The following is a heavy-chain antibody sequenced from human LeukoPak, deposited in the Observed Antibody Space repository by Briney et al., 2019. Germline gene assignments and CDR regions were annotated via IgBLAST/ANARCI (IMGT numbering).Heavy chain of an antibody. CDR1: GGSISSYY. V-gene: IGHV4-4*07. CDR3: AREYSSSWYIDY. D-gene: IGHD6-13*01. Sequence: ASETLSLTCTVSGGSISSYYWSWIRQPAGKGLEWFGRIYTSGSTNYNPSLKSRVTMSVDTSKNQFSLKLSSVTAADTAVYYCAREYSSSWYIDYWGQGTLVTVSS. J-gene: IGHJ4*02. CDR2: IYTSGST.